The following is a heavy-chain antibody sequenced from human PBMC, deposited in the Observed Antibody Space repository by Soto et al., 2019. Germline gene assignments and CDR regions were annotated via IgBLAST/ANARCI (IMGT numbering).Heavy chain of an antibody. Sequence: PGGSLRLSCTASGFTFNNYEMRWVRQAPGKGLEWVAVISYDGSNKYYADSVKGRFTISRDNSKNTLYLQMNSLRAEDTAVYYCAGSSSWYNDFDYWGQGTLVTVSS. CDR1: GFTFNNYE. CDR3: AGSSSWYNDFDY. V-gene: IGHV3-30-3*01. J-gene: IGHJ4*02. D-gene: IGHD6-13*01. CDR2: ISYDGSNK.